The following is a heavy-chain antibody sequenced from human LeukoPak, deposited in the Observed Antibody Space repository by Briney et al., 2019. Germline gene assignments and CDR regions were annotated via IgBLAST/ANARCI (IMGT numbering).Heavy chain of an antibody. CDR1: GYTFSRHG. J-gene: IGHJ4*02. Sequence: PGRPLGLSCAPAGYTFSRHGMHWVRQAPGKGLEWVAIISNDGSRKYYAHSVEGRFTISRDNSKNTLYLQMDSLRAEDTAVYYCARDRAWNYFDYWGQGTLVTVSS. CDR2: ISNDGSRK. V-gene: IGHV3-30*03. D-gene: IGHD3-3*01. CDR3: ARDRAWNYFDY.